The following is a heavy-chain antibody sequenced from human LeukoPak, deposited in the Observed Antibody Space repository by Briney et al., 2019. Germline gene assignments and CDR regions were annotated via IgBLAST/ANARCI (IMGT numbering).Heavy chain of an antibody. CDR3: ANERAAAGIWFDP. Sequence: GGSLRLSCAASGFXFSSYGMHWVRQAPAKGLEWVAVISYDGSNKYYADSVKGRFTISRDNSKNTLYLQMNCLRAEDTAVYYCANERAAAGIWFDPWGRGTLVTVSS. V-gene: IGHV3-30*18. J-gene: IGHJ5*02. D-gene: IGHD6-13*01. CDR2: ISYDGSNK. CDR1: GFXFSSYG.